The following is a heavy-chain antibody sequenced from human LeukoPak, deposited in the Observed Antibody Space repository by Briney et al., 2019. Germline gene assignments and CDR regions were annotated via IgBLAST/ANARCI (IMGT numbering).Heavy chain of an antibody. D-gene: IGHD2-15*01. V-gene: IGHV3-53*01. J-gene: IGHJ4*02. CDR1: GFTFITYW. Sequence: GGSLRLSCAASGFTFITYWMSWVRQAPGKGLEWVSVIYSGGSTYYADSVKGRFTISRDNSKNTLYLQMNSLRAEDTAVYYCARGRGGGHIDYWGQGTLVTVSS. CDR2: IYSGGST. CDR3: ARGRGGGHIDY.